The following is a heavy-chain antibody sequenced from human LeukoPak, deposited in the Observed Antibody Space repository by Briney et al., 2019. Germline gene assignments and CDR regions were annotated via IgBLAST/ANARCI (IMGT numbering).Heavy chain of an antibody. CDR3: AREPSVVPAAVNWFDP. Sequence: KAGGSLRLTCAASGFTFSSYSMSGGRQAPGKGLEWVSSISRTGTYIYYVDSGKGRFSISRDNAKTSLYLQMNSLRAEDTAVYYCAREPSVVPAAVNWFDPWGQGTLVTVSS. CDR2: ISRTGTYI. V-gene: IGHV3-21*01. CDR1: GFTFSSYS. J-gene: IGHJ5*02. D-gene: IGHD2-2*01.